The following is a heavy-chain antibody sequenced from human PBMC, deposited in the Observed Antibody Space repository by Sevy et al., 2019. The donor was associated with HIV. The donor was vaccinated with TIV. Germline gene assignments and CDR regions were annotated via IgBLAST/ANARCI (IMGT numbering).Heavy chain of an antibody. CDR2: ISAYNGNT. CDR1: GYTFTSYS. D-gene: IGHD2-2*01. Sequence: ASVKVSCKASGYTFTSYSISWVRQAPGQGLEWMGWISAYNGNTNYAQKLQGRVTMTTDTSTSTAYMELRSLRSDDTAVYYCARDLEDIVVVPAAMEFDPWGQGTLVTVSS. CDR3: ARDLEDIVVVPAAMEFDP. V-gene: IGHV1-18*04. J-gene: IGHJ5*02.